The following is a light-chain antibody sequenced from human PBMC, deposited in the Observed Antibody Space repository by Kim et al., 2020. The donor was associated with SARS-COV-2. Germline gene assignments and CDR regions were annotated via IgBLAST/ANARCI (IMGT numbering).Light chain of an antibody. Sequence: QPVLTQSPSASASLGASVKLTCTLSSGHSTYDIAWHQQQPGKGPRFLMKLDSDGSHSKGDGIPDRFSGSSAGAERYLTISRLQSEDEADYYCQTWGSGIWVFGGGTQLTVL. J-gene: IGLJ3*02. V-gene: IGLV4-69*01. CDR1: SGHSTYD. CDR3: QTWGSGIWV. CDR2: LDSDGSH.